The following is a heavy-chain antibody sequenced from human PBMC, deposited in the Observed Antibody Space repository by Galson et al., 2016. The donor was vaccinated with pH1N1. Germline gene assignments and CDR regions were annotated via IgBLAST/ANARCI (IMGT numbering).Heavy chain of an antibody. V-gene: IGHV1-69*06. D-gene: IGHD3-3*01. J-gene: IGHJ6*02. CDR1: GGTISEYA. Sequence: SVKVACKASGGTISEYAISWVRQAPGQGLEWMGGIIPIFGTPNYPQNFRGRLKITADKSTSTVYLEKKSLPPDDTAVYYCARGRVPIFGVIKYYGMDVWGQGTTVTVSS. CDR3: ARGRVPIFGVIKYYGMDV. CDR2: IIPIFGTP.